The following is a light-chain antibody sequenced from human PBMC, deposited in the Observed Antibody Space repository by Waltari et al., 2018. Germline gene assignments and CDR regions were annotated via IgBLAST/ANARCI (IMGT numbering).Light chain of an antibody. J-gene: IGKJ3*01. CDR1: QGINNF. CDR2: AAS. Sequence: DIQMTQSPSSLSASVGDRVIITCRASQGINNFLAWFQQKPGKPPKSLIYAASSLQSGVPSKFTGSGSGTDFTPTISSLQPEDFATYYCQQYNSYQITFGPGTKLDVK. V-gene: IGKV1-16*02. CDR3: QQYNSYQIT.